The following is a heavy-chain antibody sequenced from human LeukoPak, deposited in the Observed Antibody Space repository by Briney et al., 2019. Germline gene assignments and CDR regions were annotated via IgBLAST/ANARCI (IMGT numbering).Heavy chain of an antibody. V-gene: IGHV5-10-1*01. CDR1: GYTFTSYW. CDR3: ASLEMATDY. D-gene: IGHD5-24*01. J-gene: IGHJ4*02. CDR2: IDPSDSYT. Sequence: RGESLKISCEGSGYTFTSYWISWVRQMPGKGLEWMGRIDPSDSYTNYSPSFQGHVTISADKSISTAYLHWSSLKASDTAMYYCASLEMATDYWGQGTLVTVSS.